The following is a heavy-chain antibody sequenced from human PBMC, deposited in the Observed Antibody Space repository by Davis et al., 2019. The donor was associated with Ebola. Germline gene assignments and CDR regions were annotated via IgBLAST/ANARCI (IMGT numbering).Heavy chain of an antibody. J-gene: IGHJ6*02. Sequence: ASVKVSCKASGYTFTSYAMHWVRQAPGQRLEWMGWINAGNGNTKYSQKFQGRVTITRDTSASTVYMELSSLRSEDTAVYYCAREGGLVRGVVIMWKYGMDVWGQGTTVTVSS. D-gene: IGHD3-10*01. CDR3: AREGGLVRGVVIMWKYGMDV. V-gene: IGHV1-3*01. CDR2: INAGNGNT. CDR1: GYTFTSYA.